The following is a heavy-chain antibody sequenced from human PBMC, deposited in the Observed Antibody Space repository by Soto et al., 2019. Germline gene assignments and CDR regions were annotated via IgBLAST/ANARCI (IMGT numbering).Heavy chain of an antibody. CDR1: GYTFTSYY. J-gene: IGHJ4*02. Sequence: ASVKVSCKASGYTFTSYYMHWVRQAPGQGLEWMGIINPSGGSTNYAQKLQGRVTMTTDTSTSTAYMELRSLRSDDTAVYYCARDRGVVVVPGAVNTFDYWGQGTLVTVSS. CDR2: INPSGGST. CDR3: ARDRGVVVVPGAVNTFDY. V-gene: IGHV1-46*01. D-gene: IGHD2-2*01.